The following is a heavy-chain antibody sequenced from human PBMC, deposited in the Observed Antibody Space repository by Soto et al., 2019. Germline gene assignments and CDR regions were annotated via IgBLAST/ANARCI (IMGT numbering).Heavy chain of an antibody. CDR3: AKDYGGNSRLIDY. CDR1: GFTFISYA. CDR2: ISGSGGST. D-gene: IGHD4-17*01. V-gene: IGHV3-23*01. Sequence: GGSLRLSCAASGFTFISYAMSWVRQAPGKGLEWVSAISGSGGSTYYADSVKGRFTISRDNSKNTLYLQMNSLRAEDTAVYYCAKDYGGNSRLIDYWGQGTLVTVSS. J-gene: IGHJ4*02.